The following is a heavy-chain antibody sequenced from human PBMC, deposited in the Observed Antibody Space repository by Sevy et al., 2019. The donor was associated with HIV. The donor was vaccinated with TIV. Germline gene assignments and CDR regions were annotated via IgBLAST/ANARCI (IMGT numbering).Heavy chain of an antibody. CDR3: ARGGDYDFWSGYYKVGGMDY. V-gene: IGHV3-30-3*01. Sequence: GGSLRLSCAASAFTFSSYATHWVRQAPGKGLEWVAVISYDGSNKYYADSVKGRFTISRDNSKNTLYLQMNSLRAEDTAVYYCARGGDYDFWSGYYKVGGMDYWGQGTLVTVSS. D-gene: IGHD3-3*01. J-gene: IGHJ4*02. CDR1: AFTFSSYA. CDR2: ISYDGSNK.